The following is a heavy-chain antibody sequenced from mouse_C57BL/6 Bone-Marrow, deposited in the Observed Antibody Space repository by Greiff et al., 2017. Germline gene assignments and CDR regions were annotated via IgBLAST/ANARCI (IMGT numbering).Heavy chain of an antibody. D-gene: IGHD3-2*02. CDR2: ISCGGGNT. Sequence: EVQVVESGGGLVKPGGSLKLSCAASGFTFSSYTMSWVRQTPEKRLEWVATISCGGGNTYYPDSVKGRFTISRDNAKHTLYLQMSRLRSEDTALYDCASLDSSSYVAWFAYWGRGTLVTVSA. V-gene: IGHV5-9*01. CDR3: ASLDSSSYVAWFAY. CDR1: GFTFSSYT. J-gene: IGHJ3*01.